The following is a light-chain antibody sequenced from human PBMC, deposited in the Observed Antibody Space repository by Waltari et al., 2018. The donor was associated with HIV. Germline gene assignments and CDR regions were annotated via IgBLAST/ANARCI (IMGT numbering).Light chain of an antibody. V-gene: IGLV1-47*01. CDR3: ATWDDSLSVRYV. J-gene: IGLJ1*01. CDR2: KNN. CDR1: SYNVGGNS. Sequence: QSVLTQPSSASGTPGQRITIYCSGSSYNVGGNSVNWYQQVPGTAPKLLIYKNNQRPSGVPDRFSGSKSGTSASLAISGLRSEDEADYFCATWDDSLSVRYVFGTGTTVTVL.